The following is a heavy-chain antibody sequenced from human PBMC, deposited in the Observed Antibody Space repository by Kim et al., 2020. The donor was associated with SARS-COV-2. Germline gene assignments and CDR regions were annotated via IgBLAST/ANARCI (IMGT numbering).Heavy chain of an antibody. J-gene: IGHJ5*02. D-gene: IGHD3-3*01. CDR1: GYTLTELS. V-gene: IGHV1-24*01. CDR2: FDPEDGET. Sequence: ASVKVSCKVSGYTLTELSMHWVRQAPGKGLEWMGGFDPEDGETIYAQKFQGRVTMTEDTSTDTAYMELSSLRSEDTAVYYCATDRGRLRFLESFDPWGQGTLVTVSS. CDR3: ATDRGRLRFLESFDP.